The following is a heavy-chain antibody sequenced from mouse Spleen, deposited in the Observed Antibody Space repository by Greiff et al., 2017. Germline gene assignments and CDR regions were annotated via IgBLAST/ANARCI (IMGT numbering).Heavy chain of an antibody. D-gene: IGHD2-3*01. J-gene: IGHJ3*01. CDR1: GFNIKDYY. CDR3: ASPPLDGYYPAWFAY. Sequence: VQLKQSGAELVRPGALVKLSCKASGFNIKDYYMHWVKQRPEQGLEWIGWIDPENGNTIYDPKFQGKASITADTSSNTAYLQLSSLTSEDTAVYYCASPPLDGYYPAWFAYWGQGTLVTVSA. V-gene: IGHV14-1*02. CDR2: IDPENGNT.